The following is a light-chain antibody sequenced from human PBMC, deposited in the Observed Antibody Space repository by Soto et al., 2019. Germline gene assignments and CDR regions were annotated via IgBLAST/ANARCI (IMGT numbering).Light chain of an antibody. CDR1: QILSNNY. CDR3: QQRSNLPPT. J-gene: IGKJ5*01. Sequence: EIVMTQSPATLSVSPGERATLSCRASQILSNNYLAWYQQKPGQAPRLLIYDASNRATGIPDRFSGGGSGTDFTLTISSLEPEDFAVYYCQQRSNLPPTFGQGTRLEIK. CDR2: DAS. V-gene: IGKV3D-20*02.